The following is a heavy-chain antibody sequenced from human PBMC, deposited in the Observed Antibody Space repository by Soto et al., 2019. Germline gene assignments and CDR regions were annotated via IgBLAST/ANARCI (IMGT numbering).Heavy chain of an antibody. D-gene: IGHD3-10*01. CDR2: INAGNGNT. J-gene: IGHJ4*02. V-gene: IGHV1-3*01. CDR3: AREEGSGSPFDY. Sequence: ASVKVSCKASGYTFTSYAMHWVRQAPGQRLEWMGWINAGNGNTKYSQKFQGRVTITRDTSASTAYMELSSLRSEDTAVYYCAREEGSGSPFDYWGQGTLVTVSS. CDR1: GYTFTSYA.